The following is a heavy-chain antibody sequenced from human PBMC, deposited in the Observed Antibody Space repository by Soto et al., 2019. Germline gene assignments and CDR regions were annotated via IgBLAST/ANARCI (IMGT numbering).Heavy chain of an antibody. Sequence: QITVKESGLTLVKPTETLTLTCTFSGFSLSSIGMGVGWVRQPPGKALEWLALIYWDDDKRYSPSLSSRLTITKDPPKNQVDLTMTNMDPVDTATYYCARLTRGVYDLDRLWEKFDYWGQGALVTVS. J-gene: IGHJ4*02. V-gene: IGHV2-5*02. CDR1: GFSLSSIGMG. CDR2: IYWDDDK. D-gene: IGHD5-12*01. CDR3: ARLTRGVYDLDRLWEKFDY.